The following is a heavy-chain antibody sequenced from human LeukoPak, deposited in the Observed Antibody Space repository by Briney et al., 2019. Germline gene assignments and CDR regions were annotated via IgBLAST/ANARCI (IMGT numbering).Heavy chain of an antibody. V-gene: IGHV1-69*05. CDR2: IIAIFGTA. Sequence: SVKVSCKASGGTFSSYAISWVRQAPGQGLEWMGGIIAIFGTANYAQKFQGRVTITTDESTSTAYMELSSLRSEDTAVYYCAREPAATGDDAFDIWGQGTMVTVSS. D-gene: IGHD2-2*01. CDR1: GGTFSSYA. CDR3: AREPAATGDDAFDI. J-gene: IGHJ3*02.